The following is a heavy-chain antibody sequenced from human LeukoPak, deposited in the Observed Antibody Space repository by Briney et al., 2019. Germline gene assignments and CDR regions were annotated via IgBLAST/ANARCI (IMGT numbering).Heavy chain of an antibody. Sequence: PSQTLSLTCTVSGGSINSGGYFWSWIRQHPGKGLEWIAYIHLSGSTYYNPSLKSRLTISIDTSKNQFFLQLSSVTAADTAVYYCARATQDTTLRSMDGRGQGTTVTVS. CDR3: ARATQDTTLRSMDG. V-gene: IGHV4-31*03. J-gene: IGHJ6*02. CDR1: GGSINSGGYF. D-gene: IGHD1-26*01. CDR2: IHLSGST.